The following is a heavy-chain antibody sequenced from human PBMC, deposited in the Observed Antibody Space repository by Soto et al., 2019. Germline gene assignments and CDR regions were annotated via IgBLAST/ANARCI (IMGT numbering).Heavy chain of an antibody. CDR2: ISYDGSNK. J-gene: IGHJ2*01. CDR1: GFTFSSYG. V-gene: IGHV3-30*03. D-gene: IGHD6-13*01. CDR3: AIIAVPKNYWYFDL. Sequence: QVQLVESGGGVVQPGRSLRLSCAASGFTFSSYGMHWVRQAPGKGLEWVAVISYDGSNKYYADSVKGRFTISRDNSKNTLYLQMNSLRAEDTAVYYCAIIAVPKNYWYFDLWGRGTLVTVSS.